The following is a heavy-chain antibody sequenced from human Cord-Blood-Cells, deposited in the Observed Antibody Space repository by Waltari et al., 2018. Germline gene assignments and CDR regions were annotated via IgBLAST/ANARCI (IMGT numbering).Heavy chain of an antibody. V-gene: IGHV3-33*01. CDR2: IWYDGSNK. CDR3: ARETSGSYDY. Sequence: QVQLVESGGGVVQPGRSLTLSCAASGSTFSSHGMHWVRQAPGKGLEWVAVIWYDGSNKYYADSVKGRFTISRDNSKNTLYLQMNSLRAEDTAVYYCARETSGSYDYWGQGTLVTVSS. CDR1: GSTFSSHG. D-gene: IGHD1-26*01. J-gene: IGHJ4*02.